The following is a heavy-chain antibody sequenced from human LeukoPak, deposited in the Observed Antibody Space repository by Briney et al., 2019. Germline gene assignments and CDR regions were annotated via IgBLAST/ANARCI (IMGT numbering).Heavy chain of an antibody. CDR1: GGSISSYY. CDR3: AREQTGIAAAGPYGMDV. V-gene: IGHV4-59*01. Sequence: PSETLSLTCTVSGGSISSYYWSWIRQPPGKGLEWIGYIYYSGSTNYNPSLKSRVTISVDTSKNQFSLKLSSVTAADTAVYYCAREQTGIAAAGPYGMDVWGQGTTVTVSS. CDR2: IYYSGST. D-gene: IGHD6-13*01. J-gene: IGHJ6*02.